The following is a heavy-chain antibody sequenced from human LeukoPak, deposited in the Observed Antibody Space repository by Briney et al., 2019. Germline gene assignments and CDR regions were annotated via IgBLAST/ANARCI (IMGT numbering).Heavy chain of an antibody. CDR1: GGSISSYY. CDR3: ARLGYYGSGSFDGMDV. Sequence: PSETLSLTCTVSGGSISSYYWSWIRQPPGKGLEWIGEINHSGSTNYNPSLKSRVTISVDTSKNQFSLKLSSVTAADTAVYYCARLGYYGSGSFDGMDVWGQGTTVTVSS. J-gene: IGHJ6*02. D-gene: IGHD3-10*01. CDR2: INHSGST. V-gene: IGHV4-34*01.